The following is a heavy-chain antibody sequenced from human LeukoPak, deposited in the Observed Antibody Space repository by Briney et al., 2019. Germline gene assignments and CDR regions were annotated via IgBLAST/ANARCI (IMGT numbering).Heavy chain of an antibody. J-gene: IGHJ4*02. CDR2: INPNSGGT. V-gene: IGHV1-2*02. CDR3: ATAYGSGTDFYY. Sequence: ASVKVSCKASGYTFSGYYMHWVRQAPGQGLEWMGWINPNSGGTNYAQKFQGRVTMTRDTSISTAYMELSRLRSDDTAVYYCATAYGSGTDFYYWGQGTLVTVSS. D-gene: IGHD3-10*01. CDR1: GYTFSGYY.